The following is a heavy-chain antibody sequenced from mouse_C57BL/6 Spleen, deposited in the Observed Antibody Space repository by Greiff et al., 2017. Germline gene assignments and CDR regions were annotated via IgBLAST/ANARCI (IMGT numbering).Heavy chain of an antibody. J-gene: IGHJ3*01. V-gene: IGHV1-26*01. CDR3: ASYYGPFAY. D-gene: IGHD2-1*01. Sequence: VQLQQSGPELVKPGASVKISCKASGYTFTDYYMNWVKQSHGKSLEWIGDINPNNGGTSYNQKFKGKATLTVDKSSSTAYMELRSLTSEDSAVYYCASYYGPFAYWGQGTLVTVSA. CDR2: INPNNGGT. CDR1: GYTFTDYY.